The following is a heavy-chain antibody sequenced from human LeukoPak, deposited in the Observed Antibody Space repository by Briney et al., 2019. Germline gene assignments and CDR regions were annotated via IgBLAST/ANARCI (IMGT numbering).Heavy chain of an antibody. CDR3: AKVALRFLEWTPPHDY. CDR2: ISGSGGST. J-gene: IGHJ4*02. CDR1: GFTFSSYA. D-gene: IGHD3-3*01. Sequence: GGSVRLSCAASGFTFSSYAMSWVRQAPGKGLEWVSAISGSGGSTYYADSVKGRFTISRDNSKNTLYLQMNSLRAEDTAVYYCAKVALRFLEWTPPHDYWGQGTLVTVSS. V-gene: IGHV3-23*01.